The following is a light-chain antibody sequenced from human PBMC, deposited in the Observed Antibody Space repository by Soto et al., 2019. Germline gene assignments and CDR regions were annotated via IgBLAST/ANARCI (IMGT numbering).Light chain of an antibody. CDR2: EAS. Sequence: EIVLTQSPATLSLSPGERATLSCRASQSVGNNLAWYQQKPGQAPGLLIYEASTRATGIPARFSGSGSGTDFTLTISSIEPEDFAGYYCQQHANWPLTVGGGTKVEIK. CDR3: QQHANWPLT. V-gene: IGKV3-11*01. CDR1: QSVGNN. J-gene: IGKJ4*02.